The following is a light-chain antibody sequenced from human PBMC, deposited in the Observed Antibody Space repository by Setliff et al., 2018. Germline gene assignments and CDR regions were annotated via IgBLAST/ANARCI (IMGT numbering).Light chain of an antibody. CDR1: SSDVGGYNY. Sequence: QSALTQPASVSGSPGQWITISCSGTSSDVGGYNYVSWYQQHPGKAPKLMIYDVTNRPSGISNRFSGSKSGNTASLTTSGLQAEDDADYYCSSYTTSGTDVFGTGTKGTVL. J-gene: IGLJ1*01. V-gene: IGLV2-14*03. CDR2: DVT. CDR3: SSYTTSGTDV.